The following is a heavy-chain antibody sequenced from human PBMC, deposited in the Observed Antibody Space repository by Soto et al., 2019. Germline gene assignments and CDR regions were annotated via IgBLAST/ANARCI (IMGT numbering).Heavy chain of an antibody. CDR2: IYYSGST. J-gene: IGHJ4*02. CDR1: GGSISSSSYY. D-gene: IGHD3-16*02. CDR3: ASPGDYIWGSYRYPFDY. V-gene: IGHV4-39*01. Sequence: QLQLQESGPGLVKPSETLSLTCTVSGGSISSSSYYWGWIRQPPGKGLEWIGSIYYSGSTYYNPSLKSRVTISVDTSKNQFSLKLSSVTAADTAVYYCASPGDYIWGSYRYPFDYWGQGTLVTVSS.